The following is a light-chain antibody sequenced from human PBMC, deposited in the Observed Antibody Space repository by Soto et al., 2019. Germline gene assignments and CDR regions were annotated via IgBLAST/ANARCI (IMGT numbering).Light chain of an antibody. J-gene: IGKJ1*01. Sequence: EIVLTQSPGTLSLSPGERATLSCRASQSVSSSSLAWYQQKRGQAPRLLIHDASSRATGIPDRFSGSGSGTDFTVTISRLEPEDVAVYYCQQYGGSPRTFGQGTKVEVK. CDR1: QSVSSSS. CDR2: DAS. V-gene: IGKV3-20*01. CDR3: QQYGGSPRT.